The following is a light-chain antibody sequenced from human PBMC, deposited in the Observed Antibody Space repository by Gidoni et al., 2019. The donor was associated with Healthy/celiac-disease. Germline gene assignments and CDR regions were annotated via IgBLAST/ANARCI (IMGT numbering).Light chain of an antibody. CDR1: QSVSSSY. V-gene: IGKV3-20*01. Sequence: IVLTQSPGTLSLSPGERATLSCRAIQSVSSSYLAWYQQKPGQAPRLLIYGASSRATGIPDRFSGSGSGTDFTLTISRLEPEDFAVYYCQQYGSSPGTFXQXTKVEIK. J-gene: IGKJ1*01. CDR2: GAS. CDR3: QQYGSSPGT.